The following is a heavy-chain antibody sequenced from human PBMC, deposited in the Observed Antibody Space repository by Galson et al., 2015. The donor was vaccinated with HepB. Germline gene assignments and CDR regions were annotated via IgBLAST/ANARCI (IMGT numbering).Heavy chain of an antibody. V-gene: IGHV6-1*01. CDR1: GDRVSSNSAV. J-gene: IGHJ4*02. CDR2: TYYTAKWYN. Sequence: CAISGDRVSSNSAVWTWIRQSPSRGLEWLGRTYYTAKWYNVYAVSVKGRITINPDTSKHQFSLQLNSVTPEDTAVYYCARDHHGMSARPFDSWGQGTLVTVSS. D-gene: IGHD6-6*01. CDR3: ARDHHGMSARPFDS.